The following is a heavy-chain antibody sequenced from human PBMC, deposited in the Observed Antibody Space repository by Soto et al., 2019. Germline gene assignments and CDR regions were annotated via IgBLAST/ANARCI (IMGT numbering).Heavy chain of an antibody. CDR1: GGSFSGYY. CDR2: INHSGST. V-gene: IGHV4-34*01. D-gene: IGHD4-17*01. J-gene: IGHJ3*02. CDR3: ARGRGYGDSSSLRDAFDI. Sequence: PSETLSLTCAVYGGSFSGYYWSWIRQPPGKGLEWIGEINHSGSTNYNPSLKSRVTISVDTSKNQFSLKLSSVTAADTAVYYCARGRGYGDSSSLRDAFDIWGQGTMVTVSS.